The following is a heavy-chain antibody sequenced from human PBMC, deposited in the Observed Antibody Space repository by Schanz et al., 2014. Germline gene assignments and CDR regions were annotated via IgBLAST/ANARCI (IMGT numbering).Heavy chain of an antibody. V-gene: IGHV3-33*06. Sequence: QVQLVESGGGVVQPGGSLRLSCAASGFTFSSYGMHWVRQVPGKGLEWVAVVCYDGSKKYYADSVKGRFTTSRDNSKNTLYLQMNSLRAEDTALYYCAKDPHRDYGGKPQAFDIWGQGTMVTVSS. CDR2: VCYDGSKK. D-gene: IGHD4-17*01. CDR3: AKDPHRDYGGKPQAFDI. CDR1: GFTFSSYG. J-gene: IGHJ3*02.